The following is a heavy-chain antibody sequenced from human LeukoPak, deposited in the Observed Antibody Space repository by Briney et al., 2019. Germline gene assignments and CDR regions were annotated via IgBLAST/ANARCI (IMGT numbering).Heavy chain of an antibody. J-gene: IGHJ5*02. CDR1: GGSISSYY. Sequence: KPSETLSLTCTVSGGSISSYYWSWIRQPPGKGLEWIAYFYYSGTTKCNPSLKSRVTIPVDTSKNQFSLRLSSVTAADTAVYYCARGTNWFDTWGQGTLVTVSS. V-gene: IGHV4-59*01. CDR3: ARGTNWFDT. CDR2: FYYSGTT.